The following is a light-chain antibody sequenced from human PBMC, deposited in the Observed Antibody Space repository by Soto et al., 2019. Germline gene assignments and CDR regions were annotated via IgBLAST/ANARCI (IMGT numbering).Light chain of an antibody. CDR3: QQYYSFPP. CDR1: QSISSW. V-gene: IGKV1-5*01. Sequence: IHMTHSPSTLSASVGYRVTITCRASQSISSWLAWYQQKPGKAPKLLIYDASSLESGVPSRFSGSGSGTDFTLTISCLQSEDFATYYCQQYYSFPPFGQGTKVDI. J-gene: IGKJ1*01. CDR2: DAS.